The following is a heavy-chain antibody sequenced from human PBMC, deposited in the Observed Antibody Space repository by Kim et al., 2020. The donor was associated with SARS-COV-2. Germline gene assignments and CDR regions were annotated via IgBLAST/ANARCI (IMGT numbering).Heavy chain of an antibody. Sequence: DGSEKYYVDSVQGRFTISRDNAKNSLYLQMNSLRAEDTAVYYCVKGGSLVWGQGTLVTVSS. CDR3: VKGGSLV. D-gene: IGHD2-15*01. V-gene: IGHV3-7*01. CDR2: DGSEK. J-gene: IGHJ4*02.